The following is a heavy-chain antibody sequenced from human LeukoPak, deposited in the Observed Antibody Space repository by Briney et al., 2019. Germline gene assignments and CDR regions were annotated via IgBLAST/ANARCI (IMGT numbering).Heavy chain of an antibody. J-gene: IGHJ3*02. V-gene: IGHV3-9*01. CDR2: ISWNSGSI. CDR3: AKDQYDTNAFDI. D-gene: IGHD3-9*01. Sequence: GGSLRLSCAASGFTFDDYAMHWVRQAPGKGLEWVSGISWNSGSIGYADSVKSRFTISRDNAKNSLYLQMNSLRAEDTALYYCAKDQYDTNAFDIWGQGTMVTVSS. CDR1: GFTFDDYA.